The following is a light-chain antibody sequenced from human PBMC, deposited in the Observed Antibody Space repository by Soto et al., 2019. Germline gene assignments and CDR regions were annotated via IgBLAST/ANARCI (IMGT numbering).Light chain of an antibody. Sequence: QSALTQPASVSGSPGQSITISCTGTSSDVGTYNLVSWYQQRPGKAPTLIIFEDDQRPSGASFRFSGSKSGNTASLTISGLQTEDEADYYCCSYAGSSTYVFGTGTKLTVL. CDR2: EDD. J-gene: IGLJ1*01. CDR3: CSYAGSSTYV. V-gene: IGLV2-23*01. CDR1: SSDVGTYNL.